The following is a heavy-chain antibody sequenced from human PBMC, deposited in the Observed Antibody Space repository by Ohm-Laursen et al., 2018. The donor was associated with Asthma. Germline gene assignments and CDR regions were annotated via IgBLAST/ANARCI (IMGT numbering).Heavy chain of an antibody. Sequence: SETLSLTCAVSGGSISSDYYYWFRQPPGQGLEWIGYIYYTGSTNYNPSLKSRVTFSLDTPKNQFSLKLSSVTAADTAVYYCARGRYSYGQNPFFDYWGQGTLVTVSS. CDR3: ARGRYSYGQNPFFDY. D-gene: IGHD5-18*01. V-gene: IGHV4-59*01. CDR2: IYYTGST. J-gene: IGHJ4*02. CDR1: GGSISSDY.